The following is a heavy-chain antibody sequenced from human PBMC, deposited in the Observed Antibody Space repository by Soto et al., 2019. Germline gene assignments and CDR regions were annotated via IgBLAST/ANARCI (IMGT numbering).Heavy chain of an antibody. CDR3: ARDPDTAMVTNRYYYGMDV. D-gene: IGHD5-18*01. Sequence: QVQLVQSGAEVKKPGSSVKVSCKASGGTFSSYAISWVRQAPGQGLEWMGGIIPIFGTANYAQKFQGRVTITADESTSQAYMELSSLRSEDTAVYYCARDPDTAMVTNRYYYGMDVWGQGTTVTVSS. CDR2: IIPIFGTA. V-gene: IGHV1-69*12. CDR1: GGTFSSYA. J-gene: IGHJ6*02.